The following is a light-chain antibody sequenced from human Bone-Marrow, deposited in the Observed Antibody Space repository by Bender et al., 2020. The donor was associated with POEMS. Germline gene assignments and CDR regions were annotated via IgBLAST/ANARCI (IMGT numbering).Light chain of an antibody. CDR3: CSYVGSRTWV. Sequence: QSALTQPASVSGSPGQSITISCTGTSSDIGNYNLVSWYQQHPGEAPKLIIYEVYKRPSGVSTRFSGSKSADTASLTISALQPEDEATYYCCSYVGSRTWVFGEGTKLTVL. CDR2: EVY. J-gene: IGLJ2*01. V-gene: IGLV2-23*02. CDR1: SSDIGNYNL.